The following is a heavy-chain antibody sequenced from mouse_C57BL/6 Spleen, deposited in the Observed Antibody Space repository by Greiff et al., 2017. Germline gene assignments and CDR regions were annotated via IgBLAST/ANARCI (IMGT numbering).Heavy chain of an antibody. V-gene: IGHV1-69*01. J-gene: IGHJ4*01. CDR1: GYTFTSYW. Sequence: VQLQQPGAELVMPGASVKLSCKASGYTFTSYWMHWVKQRPGQGLEWIGELDPSDSYPNYNQKFKGKSTLTVDKSSSTAYMQLSSLTSEDSAVYYCARYYGNPLYAMDYWGQGTSVTVSS. CDR2: LDPSDSYP. D-gene: IGHD2-1*01. CDR3: ARYYGNPLYAMDY.